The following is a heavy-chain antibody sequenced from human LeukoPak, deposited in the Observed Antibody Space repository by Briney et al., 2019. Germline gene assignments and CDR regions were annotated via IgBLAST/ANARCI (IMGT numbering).Heavy chain of an antibody. CDR3: ARPRGYSYGTYFDY. D-gene: IGHD5-18*01. CDR1: GYSFSTYW. V-gene: IGHV5-51*01. Sequence: GESLKISCKGSGYSFSTYWIAWVRQMPGEGLEWMGTIYPYDSDTRYSPSFQGQVTISADKSVSTAYLQWSSLKASDTAMYYCARPRGYSYGTYFDYWGQGTLVTVSS. J-gene: IGHJ4*02. CDR2: IYPYDSDT.